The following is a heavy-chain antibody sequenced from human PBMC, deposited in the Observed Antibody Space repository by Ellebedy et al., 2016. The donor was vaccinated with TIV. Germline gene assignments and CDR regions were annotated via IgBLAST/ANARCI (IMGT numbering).Heavy chain of an antibody. D-gene: IGHD3/OR15-3a*01. Sequence: SETLSLTXAVSGGSISTDSWWSWVRQSPGKGLEWIGEFYHSGDTNFNPSLKSRVTISLNKSKNQFSLRLTSVTAADTAVYFCAKLDCLFEGDCRWGQGTLVTVSS. CDR3: AKLDCLFEGDCR. CDR2: FYHSGDT. V-gene: IGHV4-4*02. CDR1: GGSISTDSW. J-gene: IGHJ4*02.